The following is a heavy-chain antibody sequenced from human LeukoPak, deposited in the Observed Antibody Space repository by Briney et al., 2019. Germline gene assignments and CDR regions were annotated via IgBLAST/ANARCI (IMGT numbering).Heavy chain of an antibody. Sequence: GGSLRLSCAASGFTFSSYGMHWVRQAPGKGLEWVAVIWYDGSNKYYADSVKGRLTISRDNSKNTLYLQMNSLRAEDTAVYYCAKGAAGNYYYYYMDVWGKGTTVTVSS. CDR1: GFTFSSYG. CDR2: IWYDGSNK. D-gene: IGHD6-13*01. J-gene: IGHJ6*03. CDR3: AKGAAGNYYYYYMDV. V-gene: IGHV3-33*06.